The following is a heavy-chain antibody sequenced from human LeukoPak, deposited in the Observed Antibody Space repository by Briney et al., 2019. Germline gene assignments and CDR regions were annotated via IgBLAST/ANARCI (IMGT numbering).Heavy chain of an antibody. CDR3: ASWSGRYSSGHPYDY. CDR2: ISSSSSSTI. Sequence: GRSLRLSCAASGFTFSSYAMHWVRQAPGKGLEWASYISSSSSSTIYYADSVKGRFTISRDNAKNSLYLQMNSLRAEDTAVYYCASWSGRYSSGHPYDYWGQGTLVTVSS. J-gene: IGHJ4*02. D-gene: IGHD6-19*01. CDR1: GFTFSSYA. V-gene: IGHV3-48*04.